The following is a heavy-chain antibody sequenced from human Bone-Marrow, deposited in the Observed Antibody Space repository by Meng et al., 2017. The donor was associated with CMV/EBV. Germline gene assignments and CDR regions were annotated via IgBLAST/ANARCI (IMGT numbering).Heavy chain of an antibody. CDR1: GGSFSGYY. Sequence: ALSLTCAVCGGSFSGYYWSWIRQPPGKGLEWIGEINHSGSTNYNPSLKSRVTISVDTSKNQFSLKLSSVTAADTAVYYCARIRGGYWGQGTLVTVSS. CDR3: ARIRGGY. V-gene: IGHV4-34*01. D-gene: IGHD2-15*01. J-gene: IGHJ4*02. CDR2: INHSGST.